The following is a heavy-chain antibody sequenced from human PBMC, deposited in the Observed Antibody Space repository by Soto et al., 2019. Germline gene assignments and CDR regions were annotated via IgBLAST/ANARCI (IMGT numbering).Heavy chain of an antibody. D-gene: IGHD5-18*01. Sequence: AASVKVSCKASGGTFSRYSISWVRQAPGPGLEYMGGVIPIFGPANYAQKFQGRGTITADESTSTAYMELSSLRSEDTAVYYCARDLSVDTAMVGMVIGNYWGQGTLVTVSS. CDR2: VIPIFGPA. CDR1: GGTFSRYS. CDR3: ARDLSVDTAMVGMVIGNY. J-gene: IGHJ4*02. V-gene: IGHV1-69*13.